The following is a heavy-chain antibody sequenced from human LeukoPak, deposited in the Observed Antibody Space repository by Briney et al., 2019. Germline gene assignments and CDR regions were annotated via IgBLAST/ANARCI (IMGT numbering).Heavy chain of an antibody. Sequence: SETLSLTCTVSGDSIRSGNYYWTWIRQPPGKGLEWIGYIYYGGSTNYNPSLKSRVTISVDTSKNQFSLNLSSVTPADTAVYYCARGYFDWLFFDYWGQGTLVTASS. CDR3: ARGYFDWLFFDY. V-gene: IGHV4-61*01. CDR1: GDSIRSGNYY. D-gene: IGHD3-9*01. J-gene: IGHJ4*02. CDR2: IYYGGST.